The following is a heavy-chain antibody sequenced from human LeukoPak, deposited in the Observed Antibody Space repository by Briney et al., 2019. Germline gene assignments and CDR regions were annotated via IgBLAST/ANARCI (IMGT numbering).Heavy chain of an antibody. CDR3: AKDGAIFGVPITRGGMDV. V-gene: IGHV3-9*01. Sequence: GGSRRLSCAAYGFKFDEYAMHWVRQVPGQGLEWVSGITWNSGSVGYADSVRGRFTISRDNAKNSLYLQMNSLRPEDTALYYCAKDGAIFGVPITRGGMDVWGQGTTVTVSS. CDR1: GFKFDEYA. CDR2: ITWNSGSV. D-gene: IGHD3-3*01. J-gene: IGHJ6*02.